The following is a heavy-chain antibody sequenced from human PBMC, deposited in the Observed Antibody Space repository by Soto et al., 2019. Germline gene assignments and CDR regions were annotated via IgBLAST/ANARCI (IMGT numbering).Heavy chain of an antibody. CDR1: GFGFSGYP. V-gene: IGHV3-7*05. CDR2: IKEGGNEM. Sequence: QLVESGGGLVQPGGSLRLSCAASGFGFSGYPMSWVRQAPGKGLEWVASIKEGGNEMSYVVSGKGRFTLSRDNAKNSLYLQMNRLSAEDTAVYYCATHGGWRLGYWGQGALVTVSA. J-gene: IGHJ4*02. D-gene: IGHD3-16*01. CDR3: ATHGGWRLGY.